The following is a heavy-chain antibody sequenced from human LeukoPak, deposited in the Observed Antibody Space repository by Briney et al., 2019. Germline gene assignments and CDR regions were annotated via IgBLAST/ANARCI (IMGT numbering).Heavy chain of an antibody. CDR3: AFEYCSSTSCYTDWFDP. V-gene: IGHV1-2*02. CDR2: INPNSGGT. Sequence: GASVKVSCKASGYTFTGYYMHWVRQAPGQGLEWMGWINPNSGGTNYAQKFQGRVTMTRDTSISTAYMELSRLRSDDTAVYYCAFEYCSSTSCYTDWFDPWGQGTLATVSS. CDR1: GYTFTGYY. J-gene: IGHJ5*02. D-gene: IGHD2-2*02.